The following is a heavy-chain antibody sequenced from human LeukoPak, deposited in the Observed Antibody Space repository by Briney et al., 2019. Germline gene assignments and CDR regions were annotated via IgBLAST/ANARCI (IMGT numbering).Heavy chain of an antibody. D-gene: IGHD3-22*01. V-gene: IGHV4-34*01. Sequence: SETLSLTCAVYGGSFSGYYWSWIRQPPGKGLEWIGEINHSGSTNYNPSLKSRVTISLDTSKNQFSLKLSSVTAADTAVYYCARRRMIVVVKGAFDIWGQGTMVTVSS. J-gene: IGHJ3*02. CDR3: ARRRMIVVVKGAFDI. CDR2: INHSGST. CDR1: GGSFSGYY.